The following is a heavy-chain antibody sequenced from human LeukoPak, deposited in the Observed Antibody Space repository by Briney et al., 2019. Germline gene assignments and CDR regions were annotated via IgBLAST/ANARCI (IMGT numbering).Heavy chain of an antibody. J-gene: IGHJ4*02. D-gene: IGHD4-11*01. CDR1: GYTFTSYA. CDR2: ISAYNGNT. CDR3: ARDDNYGIFVNVDY. Sequence: GASVKVSCKASGYTFTSYAMNWVRQAPGQGLEWMGWISAYNGNTNYAQKLQGRVTMTTDTSTSTAYMELRSLRSDDTAVYYCARDDNYGIFVNVDYWGQGTLVAVSS. V-gene: IGHV1-18*01.